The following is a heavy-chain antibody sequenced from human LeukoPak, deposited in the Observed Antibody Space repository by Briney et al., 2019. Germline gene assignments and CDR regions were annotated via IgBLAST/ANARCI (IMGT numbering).Heavy chain of an antibody. CDR1: GFTFSSYG. CDR3: ANPTVVTLGKDAFVI. D-gene: IGHD4-23*01. CDR2: ISYDGSNK. V-gene: IGHV3-30*18. J-gene: IGHJ3*02. Sequence: GGSLRLSCAASGFTFSSYGMHWVRQAPGKGLEWVAVISYDGSNKYYADSVKGRFTISRDNSKNTLYLQMNSLRAEDTAVYYCANPTVVTLGKDAFVIWGQGTMVTVSS.